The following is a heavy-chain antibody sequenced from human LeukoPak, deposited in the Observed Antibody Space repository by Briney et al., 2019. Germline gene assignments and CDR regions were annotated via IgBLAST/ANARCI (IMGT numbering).Heavy chain of an antibody. CDR2: IYSGGST. V-gene: IGHV3-66*02. D-gene: IGHD3-22*01. J-gene: IGHJ4*02. Sequence: GGSLRLSCAASGFTVSSNYMSWVRQAPGKGLEWVSVIYSGGSTYYADSVKGRFTISRDNSKNTLYLQMNSLRAEDTAVYYCAKAYYDSSGPGDYWGQGTLVTVSS. CDR1: GFTVSSNY. CDR3: AKAYYDSSGPGDY.